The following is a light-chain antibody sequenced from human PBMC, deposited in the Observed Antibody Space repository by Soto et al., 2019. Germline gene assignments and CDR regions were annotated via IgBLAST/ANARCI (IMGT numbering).Light chain of an antibody. J-gene: IGLJ1*01. CDR3: SSYTTRNTEV. CDR2: DVV. Sequence: QSALTQPASVSGSPGQSITISCTGTSSDIGAYNYVSWYQHLPGKAPKLIIYDVVTRPSGVSTRFSASKSGSTAPLTISGLQAEDEADYYCSSYTTRNTEVFGTGTKVTVL. V-gene: IGLV2-14*03. CDR1: SSDIGAYNY.